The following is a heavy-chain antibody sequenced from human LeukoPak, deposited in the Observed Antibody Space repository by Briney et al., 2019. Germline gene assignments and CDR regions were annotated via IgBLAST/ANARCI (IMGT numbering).Heavy chain of an antibody. CDR1: GFTFNSFW. V-gene: IGHV3-7*05. J-gene: IGHJ4*02. D-gene: IGHD3-22*01. CDR3: AGLKDDTTCFDH. CDR2: IKGDGTQK. Sequence: GGSLRLSCEASGFTFNSFWMSWVRQAPGKGLEWVATIKGDGTQKYYVDSVKGRFTISRDNAKKSLYLQMNSLRGDDTAVYYCAGLKDDTTCFDHWGQGTLVTVSS.